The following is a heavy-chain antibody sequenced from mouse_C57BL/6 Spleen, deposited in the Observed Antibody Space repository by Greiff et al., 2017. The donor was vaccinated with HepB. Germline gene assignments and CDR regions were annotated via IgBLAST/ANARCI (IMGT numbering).Heavy chain of an antibody. CDR1: GYTFTDYY. CDR3: ARFGDGYNAY. CDR2: IYPGSGNT. V-gene: IGHV1-76*01. Sequence: VQLVESGAELVRPGASVKLSCKASGYTFTDYYINWVKQRPGQGLEWIARIYPGSGNTYYNEKFKGKATLTAEKSSSTAYMQLSSLTSEDSAVYFCARFGDGYNAYGGQGTLVTVSA. J-gene: IGHJ3*01. D-gene: IGHD2-3*01.